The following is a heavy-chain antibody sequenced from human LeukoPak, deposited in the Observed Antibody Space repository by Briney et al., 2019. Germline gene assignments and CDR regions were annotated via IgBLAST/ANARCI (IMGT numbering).Heavy chain of an antibody. Sequence: PGGSLRLSCAAAGFSFGDYYMSWIRVAPGKGLECISYISGGGSAIYCADSVKGRFTISRDNAKNSLYLEMNSLTVEDTGVYYCARWERALDTWGQGTLVTVSS. V-gene: IGHV3-11*04. J-gene: IGHJ5*02. D-gene: IGHD1-26*01. CDR3: ARWERALDT. CDR2: ISGGGSAI. CDR1: GFSFGDYY.